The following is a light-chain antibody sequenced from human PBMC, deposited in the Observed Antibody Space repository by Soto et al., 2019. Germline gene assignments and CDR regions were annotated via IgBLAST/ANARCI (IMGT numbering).Light chain of an antibody. J-gene: IGKJ4*01. CDR3: HQFNSYPLT. V-gene: IGKV1-13*02. Sequence: AIQLTQSPSSLSASVGDRVTITCRASQAISSTLAWYHQKPGKAPKLLIYDASSLQSGVPSRFSGSGSGTDFTLTVSSLQPEDFGTYYCHQFNSYPLTFGGGTKVQI. CDR2: DAS. CDR1: QAISST.